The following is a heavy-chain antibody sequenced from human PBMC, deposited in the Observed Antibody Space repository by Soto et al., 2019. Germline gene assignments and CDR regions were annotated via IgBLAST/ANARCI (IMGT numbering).Heavy chain of an antibody. CDR3: ARDEGPEYFQH. Sequence: PSETLSLTCTVSGGSISSYHWSWIRQPPGKGLEWIGYIYYSGSTNYNPSLKSRVTISVDTSKNQFSLKLSSVTAADTAVYYCARDEGPEYFQHWGQGTLVTVSS. CDR2: IYYSGST. V-gene: IGHV4-59*01. J-gene: IGHJ1*01. CDR1: GGSISSYH.